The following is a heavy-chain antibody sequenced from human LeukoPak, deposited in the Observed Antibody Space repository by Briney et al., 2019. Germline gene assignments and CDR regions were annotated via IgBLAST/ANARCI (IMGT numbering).Heavy chain of an antibody. CDR1: GYSISSGHY. J-gene: IGHJ4*02. D-gene: IGHD1-20*01. CDR3: ARINWNPDY. CDR2: IYHSGST. V-gene: IGHV4-38-2*01. Sequence: SETLSLTCAVSGYSISSGHYWGWIRQPPGKGLEWIGSIYHSGSTYYNPSLKSRVTISVDTSKNQFSLKLSSVTAADTAVYFCARINWNPDYWGQGTLVTVSS.